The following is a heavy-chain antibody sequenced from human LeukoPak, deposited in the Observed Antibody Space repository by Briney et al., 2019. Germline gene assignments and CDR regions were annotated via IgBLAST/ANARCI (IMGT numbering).Heavy chain of an antibody. Sequence: GGSLRLSCAASGFMFSSYGMQWVRQAPGKGLEWVAFIRSDGNNKYYADSVKGRVTISRDNSRNTLYLQMNSLRAEDTAVYYCARASSSSWYFPHDYWGQGTLVTVSS. CDR1: GFMFSSYG. D-gene: IGHD6-13*01. V-gene: IGHV3-30*02. CDR2: IRSDGNNK. CDR3: ARASSSSWYFPHDY. J-gene: IGHJ4*02.